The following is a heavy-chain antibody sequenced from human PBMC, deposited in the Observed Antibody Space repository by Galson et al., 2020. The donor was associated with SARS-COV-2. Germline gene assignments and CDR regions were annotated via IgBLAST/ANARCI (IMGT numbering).Heavy chain of an antibody. D-gene: IGHD3-10*01. J-gene: IGHJ6*02. V-gene: IGHV3-13*01. CDR3: ARAVWYGSGSYLPYYYYGMDV. Sequence: GGSLRLSCAASGFTFSSYDMHWVRQATGKGLEWVSAIGTAGDTYYPGSVKGRFTISRENAKNSLYLQMNSLRAGDTAVYYCARAVWYGSGSYLPYYYYGMDVWGQGTTVTVSS. CDR1: GFTFSSYD. CDR2: IGTAGDT.